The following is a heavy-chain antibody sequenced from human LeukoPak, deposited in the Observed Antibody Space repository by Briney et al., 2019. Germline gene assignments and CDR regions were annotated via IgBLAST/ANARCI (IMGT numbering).Heavy chain of an antibody. CDR1: GGTFSSYA. CDR3: ARGLGITMVRGVIRPPNWFDP. J-gene: IGHJ5*02. Sequence: SVKVCCKASGGTFSSYAISWDRQGPGPGLEWVGGTTPIFVAANYAQKFQGRVTITADESTSTAYMELSSLRAEDTAVYYCARGLGITMVRGVIRPPNWFDPWGQGTLVTVSS. CDR2: TTPIFVAA. V-gene: IGHV1-69*13. D-gene: IGHD3-10*01.